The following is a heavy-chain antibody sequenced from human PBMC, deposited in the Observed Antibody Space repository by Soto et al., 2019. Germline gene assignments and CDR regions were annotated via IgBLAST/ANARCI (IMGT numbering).Heavy chain of an antibody. V-gene: IGHV1-2*04. CDR3: ARGYCTNGVCPYGMDV. CDR2: INPNSGGT. Sequence: ASVKVSCKASGGTFSSYAISWVRQAPGQGLEWMGWINPNSGGTNYAQKFQGWVTMTRDTSISTAYMELSRLRSDDTAVYYCARGYCTNGVCPYGMDVWGQGTTVTVSS. D-gene: IGHD2-8*01. J-gene: IGHJ6*02. CDR1: GGTFSSYA.